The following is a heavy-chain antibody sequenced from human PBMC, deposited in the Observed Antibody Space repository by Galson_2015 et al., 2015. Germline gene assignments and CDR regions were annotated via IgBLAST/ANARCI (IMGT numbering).Heavy chain of an antibody. J-gene: IGHJ4*02. CDR2: IYYNGNT. D-gene: IGHD3-10*01. CDR1: GGSISNYY. CDR3: ARVDYYASGFHDY. V-gene: IGHV4-59*01. Sequence: SETLSLTCTVSGGSISNYYWSWIRQPPGKGLEWIGYIYYNGNTNYNPFLKSRVSISVDTSENQFSLNVSFVTAADTAMYYCARVDYYASGFHDYWGQGTLVTVSS.